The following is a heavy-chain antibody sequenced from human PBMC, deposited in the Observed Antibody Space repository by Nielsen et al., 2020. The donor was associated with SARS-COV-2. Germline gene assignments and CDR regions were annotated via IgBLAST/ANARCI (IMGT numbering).Heavy chain of an antibody. CDR1: GFTFSSYW. J-gene: IGHJ6*02. CDR2: IKQDGSEK. V-gene: IGHV3-7*01. CDR3: AREQQLYYYYGMDV. D-gene: IGHD6-13*01. Sequence: GESLKISCAASGFTFSSYWMSWVRQAPGKGLEWVANIKQDGSEKYYVDSVKGRFTISRDNAKNSLYLQMNSLRAEDTAVYYCAREQQLYYYYGMDVWGQGTTVTVSS.